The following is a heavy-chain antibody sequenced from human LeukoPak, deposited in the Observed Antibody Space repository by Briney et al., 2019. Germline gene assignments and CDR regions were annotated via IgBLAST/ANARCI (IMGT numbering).Heavy chain of an antibody. CDR3: ARDSSWPDAFDI. D-gene: IGHD6-13*01. CDR2: ISSSGSTI. CDR1: GFTFSDYY. J-gene: IGHJ3*02. Sequence: GGSLRLSCAASGFTFSDYYMSWIRQAPGKGLEWVSYISSSGSTIYYSDSVKGRFTISRDNAKNSLYLQMNSLRAEDTAVYYCARDSSWPDAFDIWGQGTMVTVSS. V-gene: IGHV3-11*01.